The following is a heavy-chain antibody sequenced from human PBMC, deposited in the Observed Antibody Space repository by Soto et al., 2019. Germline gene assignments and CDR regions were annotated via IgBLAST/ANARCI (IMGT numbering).Heavy chain of an antibody. CDR2: ISANNGNT. D-gene: IGHD1-26*01. CDR3: ARDRGSYALDY. Sequence: QVQLVQSGAEVKKPGASVKVSCKASGYTFTNYGISWVRQSPGQGLEWMGWISANNGNTNYEQKLQGRVTMTTDTSTSTADMELRSPRSDDTAVYYCARDRGSYALDYWGQGTLVTVSS. V-gene: IGHV1-18*01. J-gene: IGHJ4*02. CDR1: GYTFTNYG.